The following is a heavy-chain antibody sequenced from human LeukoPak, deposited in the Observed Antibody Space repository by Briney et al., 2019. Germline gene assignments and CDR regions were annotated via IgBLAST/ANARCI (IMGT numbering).Heavy chain of an antibody. CDR2: VSYDGSKK. CDR3: AKEGRGLPASTHFDY. J-gene: IGHJ4*02. CDR1: GLTFSSSG. D-gene: IGHD3-10*01. Sequence: GGSLRLSCAASGLTFSSSGMHWVRQAPGKGLEWVAVVSYDGSKKYYADSMKGRFTISRDNSKNTLYPQMNSLRAEDTAVYYCAKEGRGLPASTHFDYWGQGTLVTVSS. V-gene: IGHV3-30*18.